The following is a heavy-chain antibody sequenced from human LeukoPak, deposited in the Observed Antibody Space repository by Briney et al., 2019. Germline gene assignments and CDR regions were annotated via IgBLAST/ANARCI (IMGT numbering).Heavy chain of an antibody. CDR1: GGSISSSSYY. CDR3: ARHDSYGSGSYYVDY. V-gene: IGHV4-39*01. CDR2: IYYSGST. Sequence: SETLSLTCTVSGGSISSSSYYWGWIRQPPGKGLEWIGSIYYSGSTYYNPSLKSRVTISVDTSKNQFSLKLSSVTAADTAVYYCARHDSYGSGSYYVDYWGQGTLVTVSS. J-gene: IGHJ4*02. D-gene: IGHD3-10*01.